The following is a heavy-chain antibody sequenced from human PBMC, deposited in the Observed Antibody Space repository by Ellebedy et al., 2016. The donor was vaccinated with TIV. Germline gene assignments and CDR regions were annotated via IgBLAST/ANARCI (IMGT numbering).Heavy chain of an antibody. CDR1: GGSISSSHYY. CDR2: ISYSGST. D-gene: IGHD2-21*02. CDR3: ASQRGVWGGLGYFDY. J-gene: IGHJ4*02. Sequence: SETLSLXXTVSGGSISSSHYYWGWIRQPPGKGLEWIGSISYSGSTYYNPSLKSRVTISVDTSKNQFSLKLSSVTAADAAVYYCASQRGVWGGLGYFDYWGQGTLVTVSS. V-gene: IGHV4-39*07.